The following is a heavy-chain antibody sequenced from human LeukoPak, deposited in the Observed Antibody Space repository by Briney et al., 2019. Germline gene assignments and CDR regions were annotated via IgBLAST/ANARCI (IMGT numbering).Heavy chain of an antibody. CDR3: AQGDTAMVSDYFDY. V-gene: IGHV3-21*01. Sequence: PGGSLRLSCAASGFTFSSYSMNWVRQAPGKGLEWVSSISSSSSYIYYADSVKGRFTISRDNAKNSLYLQMNSLRAEDMAVYYCAQGDTAMVSDYFDYWGQGTLVTVSS. J-gene: IGHJ4*02. CDR2: ISSSSSYI. D-gene: IGHD5-18*01. CDR1: GFTFSSYS.